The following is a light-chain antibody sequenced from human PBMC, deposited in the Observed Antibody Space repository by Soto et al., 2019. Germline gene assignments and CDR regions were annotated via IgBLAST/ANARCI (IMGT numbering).Light chain of an antibody. CDR1: QSVSYDY. V-gene: IGKV3-20*01. CDR2: GAS. CDR3: QQYGTSPGT. J-gene: IGKJ2*01. Sequence: DIVLTQSPDTLSLSPGERATLSCRASQSVSYDYVAWYQQKPGQTPRLLIYGASTRATGIPDRFGGSGSGTDFTLTVSRLETEDFAVYYCQQYGTSPGTFGQGTKLEIK.